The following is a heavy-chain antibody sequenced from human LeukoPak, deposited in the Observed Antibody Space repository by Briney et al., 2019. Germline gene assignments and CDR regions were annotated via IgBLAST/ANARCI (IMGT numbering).Heavy chain of an antibody. CDR2: INHSGTT. CDR3: ARGLTTSWASRHFFDF. V-gene: IGHV4-34*01. Sequence: SETLSLTCTVSGGSISSYPWSWIRQPPGKGLEWIGDINHSGTTNYNPSLKSRVTISVDTSKNQISLRLSSVTAADTAVYFCARGLTTSWASRHFFDFWGQGTLVTVSS. D-gene: IGHD2-2*01. J-gene: IGHJ4*02. CDR1: GGSISSYP.